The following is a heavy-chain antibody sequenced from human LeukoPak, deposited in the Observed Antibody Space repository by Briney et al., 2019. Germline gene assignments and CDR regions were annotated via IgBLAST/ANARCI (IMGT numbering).Heavy chain of an antibody. J-gene: IGHJ6*03. CDR2: IYHSGST. CDR1: GGSISSGGYS. Sequence: SQTLSLTCAVSGGSISSGGYSWSWIRQPPGKGLEWIGYIYHSGSTYYNPSLKSRVTISVDRSKNQFSLILNSVTVADTAVYYCANSLAYYYYMDVWGKGTTVTVSS. V-gene: IGHV4-30-2*02. D-gene: IGHD6-13*01. CDR3: ANSLAYYYYMDV.